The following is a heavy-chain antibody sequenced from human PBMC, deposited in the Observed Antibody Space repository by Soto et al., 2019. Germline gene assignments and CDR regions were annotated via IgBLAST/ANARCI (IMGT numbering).Heavy chain of an antibody. J-gene: IGHJ5*02. V-gene: IGHV4-31*03. Sequence: QVQLQGSGPGLVKPSQTLSLTCSVSGDSITSGGYYWSWIRQHSGKALEWIGYISYRGSTYYNPSLRSRASISVDTSKNQFALKLSSVTAADTAVYYCARVGHCSGGSCPWFDPWGQGILVTVSS. D-gene: IGHD2-15*01. CDR2: ISYRGST. CDR1: GDSITSGGYY. CDR3: ARVGHCSGGSCPWFDP.